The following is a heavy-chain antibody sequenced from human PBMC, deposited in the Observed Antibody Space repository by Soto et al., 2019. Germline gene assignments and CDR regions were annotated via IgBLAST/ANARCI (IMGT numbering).Heavy chain of an antibody. CDR2: IYGGDST. J-gene: IGHJ4*02. CDR3: ARGHSSGWNSFDY. D-gene: IGHD6-19*01. Sequence: EVQLVESGGGLVQPGGSLRLSCVASGFTVSSNYMSWVRQAPGKGLEWVSLIYGGDSTYYADSVKGRFTISRDNSKNTLYLQINSLRAEDTALYYCARGHSSGWNSFDYWGVGTLVTVSS. V-gene: IGHV3-66*01. CDR1: GFTVSSNY.